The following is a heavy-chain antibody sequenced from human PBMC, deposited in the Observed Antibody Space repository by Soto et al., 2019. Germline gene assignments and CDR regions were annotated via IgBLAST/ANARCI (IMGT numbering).Heavy chain of an antibody. V-gene: IGHV1-69*10. Sequence: ASVKVSCKASGGTFRSYAISWVRQAPGQGLEWMGGIIPILGIANYAQKFQGRVTITADKSTSTAYMELSSLRSEDTAVYYCARGGDYYDSSGYYYGACDIWGQGTMVTV. CDR2: IIPILGIA. CDR3: ARGGDYYDSSGYYYGACDI. J-gene: IGHJ3*02. D-gene: IGHD3-22*01. CDR1: GGTFRSYA.